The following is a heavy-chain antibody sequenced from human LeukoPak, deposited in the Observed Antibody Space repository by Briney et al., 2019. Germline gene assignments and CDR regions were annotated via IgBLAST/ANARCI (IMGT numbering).Heavy chain of an antibody. Sequence: GGSLRLSCAASGFTFSNYAMSWVRQAPGKGPEWVSFIIGGGGATYYADSVRGRFTISRDNSKNTLYLQMDTLRAEDTAVYYCARGVYYDILTGYFYWGQGTLVTVSS. V-gene: IGHV3-23*01. CDR2: IIGGGGAT. CDR3: ARGVYYDILTGYFY. CDR1: GFTFSNYA. D-gene: IGHD3-9*01. J-gene: IGHJ4*02.